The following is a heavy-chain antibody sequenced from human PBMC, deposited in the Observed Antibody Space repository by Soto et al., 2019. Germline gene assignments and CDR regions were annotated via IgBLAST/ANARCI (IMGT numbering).Heavy chain of an antibody. D-gene: IGHD3-22*01. CDR2: TYYRSKWYN. Sequence: SQTLSLTCAISGDSVSSNSAAWNWIRQSPSRGLEWLGRTYYRSKWYNDYAVSVKSRISVNPDTSKNQFSLQLNSVTPEDTAVYYCARAGIDRRSWIFYYWGQGALVTVSS. V-gene: IGHV6-1*01. J-gene: IGHJ4*02. CDR1: GDSVSSNSAA. CDR3: ARAGIDRRSWIFYY.